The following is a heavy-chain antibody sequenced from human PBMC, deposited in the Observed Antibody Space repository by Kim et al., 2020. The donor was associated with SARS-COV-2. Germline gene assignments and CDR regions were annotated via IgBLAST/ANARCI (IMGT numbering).Heavy chain of an antibody. D-gene: IGHD6-6*01. Sequence: SETLSLSCAVYGGSFSGYHWSWIRQSPGRGLEWIGEVDHSGNTDYNPSLKSRLTMSVDTSKNQFSLKVNSVTAADTGGYYFARRHSSLDLDVWAKGTTVT. CDR3: ARRHSSLDLDV. CDR2: VDHSGNT. V-gene: IGHV4-34*01. CDR1: GGSFSGYH. J-gene: IGHJ6*03.